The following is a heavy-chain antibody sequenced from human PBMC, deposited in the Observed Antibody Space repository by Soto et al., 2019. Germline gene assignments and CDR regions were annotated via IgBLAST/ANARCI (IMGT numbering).Heavy chain of an antibody. CDR3: ARDSGFYGLDV. Sequence: EVQLVESGGALVQPGGSLRLSCAASGFTVSSNYMSWVRQAPGKGLEWVSLISSGGSTYYADSVKGRFTISRDNSKNSLYLQMNSLRVEDTAVYYCARDSGFYGLDVWGQGTTVTVSS. V-gene: IGHV3-66*01. CDR2: ISSGGST. CDR1: GFTVSSNY. D-gene: IGHD3-22*01. J-gene: IGHJ6*02.